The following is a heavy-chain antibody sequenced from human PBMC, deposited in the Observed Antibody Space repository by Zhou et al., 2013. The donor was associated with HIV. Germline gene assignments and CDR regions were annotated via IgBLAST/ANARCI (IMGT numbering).Heavy chain of an antibody. D-gene: IGHD3-3*02. Sequence: QVQLVQSGAEVKKAGASVKVSCKASGYTFSAFYLHWVRQAPGQGLEWMGWINPNSGATNYAQKFHGRVTMTRDTSISTAYMELSSLKSDDTAMYYCARDWQFHVIFDDYYIDVWGEGTTVIVSS. CDR3: ARDWQFHVIFDDYYIDV. CDR2: INPNSGAT. V-gene: IGHV1-2*02. J-gene: IGHJ6*03. CDR1: GYTFSAFY.